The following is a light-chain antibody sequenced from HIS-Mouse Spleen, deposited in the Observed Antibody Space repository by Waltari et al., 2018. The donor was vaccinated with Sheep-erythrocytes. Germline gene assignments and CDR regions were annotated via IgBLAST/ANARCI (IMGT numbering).Light chain of an antibody. Sequence: QSALTQPASVSGSPGQSITISCTGTRSDVGGYNYVSWYQQHPGKDPKLLLSEFSTRPSGVSNRFSVSKSGNTASLTISGLQAENEADYYCCSYAGSYNHVFATGTKVTVL. J-gene: IGLJ1*01. V-gene: IGLV2-14*01. CDR1: RSDVGGYNY. CDR3: CSYAGSYNHV. CDR2: EFS.